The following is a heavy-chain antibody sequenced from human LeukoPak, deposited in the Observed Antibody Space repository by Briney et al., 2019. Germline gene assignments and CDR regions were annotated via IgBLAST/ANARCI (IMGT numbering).Heavy chain of an antibody. CDR1: GGSISSSSYY. J-gene: IGHJ4*02. CDR3: ARTFPSGWYDY. Sequence: SETLSLTCTVSGGSISSSSYYWGWIRQPPGKGLEWIGSIYYSGSTYYNPSLKSRVTISVDTSKNQFSLKLSPVTAADTAVYYCARTFPSGWYDYWGQGTLVTVSS. V-gene: IGHV4-39*01. D-gene: IGHD6-19*01. CDR2: IYYSGST.